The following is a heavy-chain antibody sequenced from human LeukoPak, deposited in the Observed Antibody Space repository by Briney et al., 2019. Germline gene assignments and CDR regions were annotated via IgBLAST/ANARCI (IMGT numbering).Heavy chain of an antibody. D-gene: IGHD6-19*01. Sequence: APETLSLTCTVSGGSISSYYWCWIRQPPGKGLEWIGNIYYSGSTNYNPSLKSRVTISVDTSKNQFSLNLSSVTAADTAVNYCARAGYSSGWYPYWGQGTLVTVSS. CDR2: IYYSGST. J-gene: IGHJ4*02. CDR3: ARAGYSSGWYPY. CDR1: GGSISSYY. V-gene: IGHV4-59*01.